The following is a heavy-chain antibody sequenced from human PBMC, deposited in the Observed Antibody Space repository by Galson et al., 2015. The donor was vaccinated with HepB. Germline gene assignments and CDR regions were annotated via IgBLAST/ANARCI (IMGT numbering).Heavy chain of an antibody. Sequence: SLRLSCAASGFSFRSYWMHWVRQAPGKGPLWVSHIYPDGSSTSYADSVKGRFTISRDNAKNTLYLQMNSLRAEDTAVYYCARGGQLPNDYWGQGTLVTVSS. CDR2: IYPDGSST. V-gene: IGHV3-74*01. CDR1: GFSFRSYW. D-gene: IGHD1-26*01. CDR3: ARGGQLPNDY. J-gene: IGHJ4*02.